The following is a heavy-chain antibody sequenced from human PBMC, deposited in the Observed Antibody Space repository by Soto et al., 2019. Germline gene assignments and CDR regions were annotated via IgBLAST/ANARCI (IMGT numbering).Heavy chain of an antibody. CDR1: GGSISSYY. CDR3: AREIGYGSGSYWALYFDY. V-gene: IGHV4-59*01. Sequence: QVQLQESGPGLVKPSETLSLTCTVSGGSISSYYWSWIRQPPGKGLEWIGYIYYSGSTNYNPSLKSRVTISVDTSKNQFSLKLSSVTAADTAVYYCAREIGYGSGSYWALYFDYWGQGTLVTVSS. J-gene: IGHJ4*02. CDR2: IYYSGST. D-gene: IGHD3-10*01.